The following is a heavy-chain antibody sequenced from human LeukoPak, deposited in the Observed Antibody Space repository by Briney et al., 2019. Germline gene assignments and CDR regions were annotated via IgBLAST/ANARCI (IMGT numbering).Heavy chain of an antibody. CDR1: GFTFSDYS. V-gene: IGHV3-48*02. CDR3: AREGYNGAFDI. CDR2: ISGNSVI. D-gene: IGHD5-18*01. J-gene: IGHJ3*02. Sequence: GGSLRLPCATSGFTFSDYSMNWVRQAPGKGLEWVSYISGNSVIYYADSVRGRFTISRDNAKNSLYLQMNSLRDEDTAVYYCAREGYNGAFDIWGEGRTPTLSS.